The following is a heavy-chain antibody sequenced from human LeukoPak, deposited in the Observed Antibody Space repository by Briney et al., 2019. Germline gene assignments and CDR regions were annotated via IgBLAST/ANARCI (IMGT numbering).Heavy chain of an antibody. V-gene: IGHV3-23*01. Sequence: GGSLRLSCAASGFTFSTFDMSWVRQGPATGLEWVSSIRGNGEKFYADSVKGRFTLSSDSSRNTVYFQLNNMRVKDTAIYYCAKASWVSSTDAVRWGQGTLVTVSS. CDR2: IRGNGEK. D-gene: IGHD2/OR15-2a*01. CDR3: AKASWVSSTDAVR. CDR1: GFTFSTFD. J-gene: IGHJ4*02.